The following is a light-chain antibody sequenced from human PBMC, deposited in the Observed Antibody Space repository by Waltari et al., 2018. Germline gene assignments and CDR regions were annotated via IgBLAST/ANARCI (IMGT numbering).Light chain of an antibody. CDR1: TLPKQF. CDR3: QSADNSGTPVV. CDR2: KDS. Sequence: SYDLTQPPSVSVSPGQTARITCSGNTLPKQFAYRYQQKPGQTPVLMIYKDSERPSGIPARFSGSSSGTTVMLTISGVQAEDEADYYCQSADNSGTPVVFGGGTKLTVL. V-gene: IGLV3-25*03. J-gene: IGLJ2*01.